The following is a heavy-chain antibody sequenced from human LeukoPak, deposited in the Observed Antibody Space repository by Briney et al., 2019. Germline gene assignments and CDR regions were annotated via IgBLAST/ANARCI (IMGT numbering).Heavy chain of an antibody. CDR2: IRYDGSHK. Sequence: GGSLRLSCAASGFTFRSYGMHWVRQAPGKGLEWVAFIRYDGSHKYYADSVKGRFTISRDNSENTLYLQMNNLRAEDTAVFYCAKDFEQNRYISSWLDYWGQGTLVTVSS. CDR3: AKDFEQNRYISSWLDY. D-gene: IGHD6-13*01. J-gene: IGHJ4*02. CDR1: GFTFRSYG. V-gene: IGHV3-30*02.